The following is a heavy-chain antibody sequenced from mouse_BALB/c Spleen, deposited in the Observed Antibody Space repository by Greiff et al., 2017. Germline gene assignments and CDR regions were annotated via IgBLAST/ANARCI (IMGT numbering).Heavy chain of an antibody. J-gene: IGHJ1*01. V-gene: IGHV3-6*02. Sequence: EVKLQESGPGLVKPSQSLSLTCSVTGYSITSGYYWNWIRQFPGNKLEWMGYISYDGSNNYNPSLKNRISITRDTSKNQFFLKLNSVTTEDTATYYCAGDRYFDVWGAGTTVTVSS. CDR1: GYSITSGYY. CDR3: AGDRYFDV. CDR2: ISYDGSN.